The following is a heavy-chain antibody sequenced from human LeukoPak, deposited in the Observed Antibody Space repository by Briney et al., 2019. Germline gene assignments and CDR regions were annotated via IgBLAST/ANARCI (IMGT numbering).Heavy chain of an antibody. CDR1: GGSISNYY. D-gene: IGHD2-2*01. J-gene: IGHJ5*02. V-gene: IGHV4-59*08. CDR3: ARPAREYQLLSWFDP. CDR2: IYYSGST. Sequence: SETLSLTCTVSGGSISNYYWSWIRQPPGKGLEWIGYIYYSGSTNYNPSLKSRVTISVDTSKNQFSLKLSSVTAADTAVYYCARPAREYQLLSWFDPWGQGTLVTVSS.